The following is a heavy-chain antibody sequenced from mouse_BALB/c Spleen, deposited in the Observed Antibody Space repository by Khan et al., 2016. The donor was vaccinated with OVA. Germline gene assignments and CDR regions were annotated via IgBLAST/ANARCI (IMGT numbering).Heavy chain of an antibody. Sequence: EVELVESGGGLVKPGGSLKVSCAASGFTFSNYGMSWVRQPPEKRMDWVASICSGGNTYYIDSVKGRFTISRDNVRNLLYLQMSSLRSEDTAMYYCARDYWFVYWGQGTLVTVSA. CDR2: ICSGGNT. CDR1: GFTFSNYG. J-gene: IGHJ3*01. CDR3: ARDYWFVY. V-gene: IGHV5-6-5*01.